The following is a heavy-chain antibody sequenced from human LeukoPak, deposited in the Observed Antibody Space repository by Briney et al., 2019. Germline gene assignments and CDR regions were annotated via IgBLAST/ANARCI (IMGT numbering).Heavy chain of an antibody. Sequence: GGSLRLSCAASGFTFSSYSMNWVRQAPGKGLEWVSSISSSSSYIYYADSVKGRFTISRDNAKNSLYLQMNSLRAEDTAVYYCARDNLWFRELYYFDYWGQGTLVTVPS. V-gene: IGHV3-21*01. CDR2: ISSSSSYI. D-gene: IGHD3-10*01. J-gene: IGHJ4*02. CDR3: ARDNLWFRELYYFDY. CDR1: GFTFSSYS.